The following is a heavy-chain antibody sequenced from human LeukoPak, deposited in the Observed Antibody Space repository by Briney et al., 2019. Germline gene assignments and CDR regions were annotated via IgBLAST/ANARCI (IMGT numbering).Heavy chain of an antibody. Sequence: PSETLSLTCAVYGGSFSGYYWSWIRQPPGKGLEWIGEINHSGSTNYNPSLKSRVTISVDTSKNQFSLKLSSVTAADTAVYYCARGLGYYYGSGTWGQGTLVTVSS. CDR1: GGSFSGYY. CDR2: INHSGST. D-gene: IGHD3-10*01. J-gene: IGHJ5*02. CDR3: ARGLGYYYGSGT. V-gene: IGHV4-34*01.